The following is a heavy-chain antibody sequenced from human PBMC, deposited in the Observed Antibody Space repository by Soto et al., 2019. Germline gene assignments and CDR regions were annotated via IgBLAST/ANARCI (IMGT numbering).Heavy chain of an antibody. V-gene: IGHV3-74*01. CDR3: ARDRNVYDSSGYYYFHYFDY. J-gene: IGHJ4*02. CDR1: GFTFSNSW. CDR2: INADGTST. Sequence: PGGSLRLSCAASGFTFSNSWMHWVRQVSGKGLEWVSSINADGTSTSYADSVKGRFTISRDNAKNTLYLQMNSLRAEDTAVYYCARDRNVYDSSGYYYFHYFDYWGQGTLVTVSS. D-gene: IGHD3-22*01.